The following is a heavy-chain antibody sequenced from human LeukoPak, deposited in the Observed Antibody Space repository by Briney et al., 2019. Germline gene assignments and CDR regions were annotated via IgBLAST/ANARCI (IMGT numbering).Heavy chain of an antibody. J-gene: IGHJ4*02. V-gene: IGHV3-11*06. CDR1: GFTFSDYY. CDR2: ISSYSSYT. D-gene: IGHD2-15*01. Sequence: GGSLRLSCAASGFTFSDYYMTWIRQAPGKGLEWVSYISSYSSYTNYADSVKGRFTISRDNAKNSLYLQMNSLRADDTAVYYCARELGYCSGGSCYSPDWGEGTLVTVSS. CDR3: ARELGYCSGGSCYSPD.